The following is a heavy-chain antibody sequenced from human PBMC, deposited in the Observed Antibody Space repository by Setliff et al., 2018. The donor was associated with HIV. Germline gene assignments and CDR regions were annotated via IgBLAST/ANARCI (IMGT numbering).Heavy chain of an antibody. Sequence: SETLSLTCAVYGGSFTAYYWTWIRQPPGKGLEWIGEIHHGGSTNYNPSLKSRVTISVDTSKNQFSLKLSSVTAADTAVYYCARHVVIVATRIDYWGQGTLVTVSS. CDR3: ARHVVIVATRIDY. CDR1: GGSFTAYY. CDR2: IHHGGST. D-gene: IGHD5-12*01. V-gene: IGHV4-34*01. J-gene: IGHJ4*02.